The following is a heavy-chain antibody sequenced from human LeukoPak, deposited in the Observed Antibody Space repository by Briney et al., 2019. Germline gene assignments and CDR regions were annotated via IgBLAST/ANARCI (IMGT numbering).Heavy chain of an antibody. Sequence: SETLSLTCTASGASIISGGYYWSWIRQHPGKGLEWIGYIYYTGSTYYNPSLKNRLTISIDTSKSQFSLKLTSVTAADTAVYYCARDPIAYCGADCYSDWGQGTLVTVSS. J-gene: IGHJ4*02. CDR1: GASIISGGYY. CDR3: ARDPIAYCGADCYSD. CDR2: IYYTGST. V-gene: IGHV4-31*03. D-gene: IGHD2-21*02.